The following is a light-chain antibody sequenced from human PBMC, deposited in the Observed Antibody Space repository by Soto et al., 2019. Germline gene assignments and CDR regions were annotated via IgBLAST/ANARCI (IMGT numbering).Light chain of an antibody. Sequence: IGMTQSPATLSVSPGERATLSCRASQTIYSNVAWYQQRPGQPPRLLIYRASSRATGIPARFSGSGSGTEFTLTINSLQSEDFAVYYCQQRRNWPLTFGGGTKVDIK. J-gene: IGKJ4*01. V-gene: IGKV3-15*01. CDR1: QTIYSN. CDR3: QQRRNWPLT. CDR2: RAS.